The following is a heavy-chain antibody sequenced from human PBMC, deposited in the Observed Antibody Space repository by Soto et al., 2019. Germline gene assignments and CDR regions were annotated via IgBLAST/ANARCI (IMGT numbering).Heavy chain of an antibody. CDR3: AAPSNYYDSSGYYDDAFDI. V-gene: IGHV1-46*01. CDR2: INPSGGST. Sequence: ASVMVSCKASGYTFTSYYMHWVRQAPGQGLEWMGIINPSGGSTSYAQKFQGRVTMTRDTSTSTVYMELSSLRSEDTAVYYCAAPSNYYDSSGYYDDAFDIWGQGTMVTVSS. CDR1: GYTFTSYY. D-gene: IGHD3-22*01. J-gene: IGHJ3*02.